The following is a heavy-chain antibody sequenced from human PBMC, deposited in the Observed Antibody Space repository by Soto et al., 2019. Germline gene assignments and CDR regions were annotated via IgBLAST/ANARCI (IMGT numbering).Heavy chain of an antibody. D-gene: IGHD6-6*01. CDR1: GYTFTSYY. J-gene: IGHJ4*02. V-gene: IGHV1-46*01. CDR2: INPSGGST. CDR3: ARRYREYSSSSLGFDY. Sequence: ASVKVSCKASGYTFTSYYMHWVRQAPGQGLEWMGIINPSGGSTSYAQKFQGRVTMTRDTSTSTVYMELSSLRSEDTAVYYCARRYREYSSSSLGFDYWGQGTLVTVSS.